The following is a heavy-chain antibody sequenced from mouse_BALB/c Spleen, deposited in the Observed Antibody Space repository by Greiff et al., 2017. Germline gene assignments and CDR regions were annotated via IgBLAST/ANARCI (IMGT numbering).Heavy chain of an antibody. CDR3: ARTGGNYAMDY. V-gene: IGHV5-17*02. CDR1: GFTFSSFG. CDR2: ISSGSSTI. J-gene: IGHJ4*01. D-gene: IGHD1-1*02. Sequence: EVNLVESGGGLVQPGGSRKLSCAASGFTFSSFGMHWVRQAPEKGLEWVAYISSGSSTIYYADTVKGRFTISRDNPKNTLFLQMTSLRSEDTAMYYCARTGGNYAMDYWGQGTSVTVSS.